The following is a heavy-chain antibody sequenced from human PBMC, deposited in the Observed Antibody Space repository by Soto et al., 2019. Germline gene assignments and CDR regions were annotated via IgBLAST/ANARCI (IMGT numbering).Heavy chain of an antibody. J-gene: IGHJ5*02. CDR2: IYYSGST. CDR3: ARVVVLWFGELSQYNWFDP. D-gene: IGHD3-10*01. V-gene: IGHV4-59*01. CDR1: GGSISSYY. Sequence: SETLSLTCTLSGGSISSYYCSWIRQPPGKGLEWIGYIYYSGSTNYNPSLKSRVTISVDTSKNQFSLKLSSVTAADTAVYYCARVVVLWFGELSQYNWFDPWGQGTLVTVSS.